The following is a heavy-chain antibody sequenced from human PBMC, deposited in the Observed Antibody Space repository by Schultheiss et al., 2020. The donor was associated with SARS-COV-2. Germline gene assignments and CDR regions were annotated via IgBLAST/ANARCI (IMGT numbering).Heavy chain of an antibody. CDR3: AKSASYYYYYYMDV. Sequence: GESLKISCAASGFTFSDYYMSWIRQAPGKGLEWVSYISSSSSYTNYADSVKGRFTISRDNAKNSLYLQMNSLRAEDTAVYYCAKSASYYYYYYMDVWGKGTTVTVSS. CDR2: ISSSSSYT. J-gene: IGHJ6*03. V-gene: IGHV3-11*03. CDR1: GFTFSDYY.